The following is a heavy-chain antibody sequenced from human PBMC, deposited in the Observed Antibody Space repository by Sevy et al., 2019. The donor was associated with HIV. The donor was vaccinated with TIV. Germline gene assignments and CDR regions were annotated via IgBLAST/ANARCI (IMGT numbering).Heavy chain of an antibody. Sequence: ASVKVSCKASGYTFTSYGISWVRQAPGQGLEWMGWISAYNGNTNYAQKLQGRVTMTTDTSTSTAYVGLRSPRSDDTAVYYCARESEYQLGRKYYYYGMDVWGQGTTVTVSS. V-gene: IGHV1-18*01. D-gene: IGHD2-2*01. J-gene: IGHJ6*02. CDR2: ISAYNGNT. CDR1: GYTFTSYG. CDR3: ARESEYQLGRKYYYYGMDV.